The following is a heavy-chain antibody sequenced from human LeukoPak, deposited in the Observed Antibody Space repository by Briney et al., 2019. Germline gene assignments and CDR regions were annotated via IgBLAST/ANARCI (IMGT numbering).Heavy chain of an antibody. CDR3: ARSPAYSREELDS. V-gene: IGHV3-43*01. CDR2: VSWDGFTT. D-gene: IGHD6-13*01. CDR1: GFTFDDYT. Sequence: GGSLRLSCEASGFTFDDYTMHWVRQRPGRGLEWVSLVSWDGFTTFYEDSVKGRFIISRDNSKNSIYLQMNSLGFEDTAFYFCARSPAYSREELDSWGQGTLVTVSS. J-gene: IGHJ4*02.